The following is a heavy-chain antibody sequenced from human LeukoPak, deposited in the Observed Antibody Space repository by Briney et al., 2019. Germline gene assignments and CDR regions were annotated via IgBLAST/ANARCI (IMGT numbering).Heavy chain of an antibody. CDR1: GFTFSSYA. V-gene: IGHV3-30*04. CDR2: ISYDGSNK. Sequence: GGSLRLSCAASGFTFSSYAMHWVRQAPGKGLEWVAVISYDGSNKYYADSVKGRFTISRDNSKNTLYLQMNSLRAEDTAVYYCARMGMYAFDIWGQGTMVTVSS. CDR3: ARMGMYAFDI. J-gene: IGHJ3*02. D-gene: IGHD7-27*01.